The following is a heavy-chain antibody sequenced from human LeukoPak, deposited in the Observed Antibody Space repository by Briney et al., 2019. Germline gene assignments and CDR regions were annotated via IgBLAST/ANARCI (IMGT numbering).Heavy chain of an antibody. J-gene: IGHJ4*02. D-gene: IGHD3-10*01. CDR1: GDPISSGDYY. Sequence: SETLSLTCTVSGDPISSGDYYWRWIRQPPGKGLEWIGYIYYSGSTYYNPSLKSRVTISVDTSKNQFSLKLSSVTAADTAVYYCARGIYGSGSYYNGWGQGTLVTVSS. CDR2: IYYSGST. CDR3: ARGIYGSGSYYNG. V-gene: IGHV4-30-4*01.